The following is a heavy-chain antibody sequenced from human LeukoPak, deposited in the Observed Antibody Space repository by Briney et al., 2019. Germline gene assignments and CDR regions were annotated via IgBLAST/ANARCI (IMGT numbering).Heavy chain of an antibody. D-gene: IGHD5-18*01. CDR1: GATFSSYA. Sequence: GASVKLSCKASGATFSSYAISWVRQAPGQGLEWMGGIIPIFDTANYAQKFQGRVTITTDESRSTAYMELSSLRSEDTAVYYCARGGSYSYGHIAFDYWGQGTLVTVSS. J-gene: IGHJ4*02. V-gene: IGHV1-69*05. CDR3: ARGGSYSYGHIAFDY. CDR2: IIPIFDTA.